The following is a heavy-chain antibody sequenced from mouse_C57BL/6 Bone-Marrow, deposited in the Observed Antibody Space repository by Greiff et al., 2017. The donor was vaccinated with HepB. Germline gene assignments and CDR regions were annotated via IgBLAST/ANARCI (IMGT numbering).Heavy chain of an antibody. CDR3: ARGPRSYFDY. D-gene: IGHD6-1*01. V-gene: IGHV1-69*01. CDR1: GYTFTSYW. CDR2: IDPSDSYT. Sequence: QVQLQQPGAELVMPGASVKLSCKASGYTFTSYWMHWVKQRPGQGLEWIGEIDPSDSYTNYNQKFKGKSTLTVDKSSSTAYMQLSSLTSEDSAVYYCARGPRSYFDYWGQGTTLTVSS. J-gene: IGHJ2*01.